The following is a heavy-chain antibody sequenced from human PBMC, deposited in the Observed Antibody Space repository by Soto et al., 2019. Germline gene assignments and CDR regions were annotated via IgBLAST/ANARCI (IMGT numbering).Heavy chain of an antibody. Sequence: QIQLVQSGPEVKKTGASVKVSCKASGYTFPTYGITWLRQAPGQGLEWMGWMIGDNGDSEFPERFQDRVTLTRDTSATTAYMELRSLRSDDTAVYFCARDTGYDHDAFDIWGQGTMVTVSS. J-gene: IGHJ3*02. CDR1: GYTFPTYG. V-gene: IGHV1-18*01. CDR2: MIGDNGDS. D-gene: IGHD5-12*01. CDR3: ARDTGYDHDAFDI.